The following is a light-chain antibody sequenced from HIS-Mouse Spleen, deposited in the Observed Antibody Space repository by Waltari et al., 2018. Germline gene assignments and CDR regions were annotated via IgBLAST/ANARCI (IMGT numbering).Light chain of an antibody. Sequence: EIVLTQSPATLSLSPGERATLSCRASQSVSSYLAWYQQKPGQAPRLLIYDASNRATGIPARFSGSESGTDFTITISSLEPEDIATYYCKQYDNLPPFTFGPGTNVYI. CDR3: KQYDNLPPFT. CDR2: DAS. V-gene: IGKV3-11*01. J-gene: IGKJ3*01. CDR1: QSVSSY.